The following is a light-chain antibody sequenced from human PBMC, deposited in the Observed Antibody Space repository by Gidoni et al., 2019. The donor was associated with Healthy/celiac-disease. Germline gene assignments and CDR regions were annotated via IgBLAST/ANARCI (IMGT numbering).Light chain of an antibody. CDR3: SSYAGSNNVV. CDR2: EVS. Sequence: QSALTEPPSASGSPGQSVTISCTGTSSDVGGYNYVSWYHQHPGKAPKLMIFEVSKRPSGFPNRFSGSTSGNTASLTVSGLQAEYEADYYCSSYAGSNNVVFGGGTKLTVL. CDR1: SSDVGGYNY. J-gene: IGLJ2*01. V-gene: IGLV2-8*01.